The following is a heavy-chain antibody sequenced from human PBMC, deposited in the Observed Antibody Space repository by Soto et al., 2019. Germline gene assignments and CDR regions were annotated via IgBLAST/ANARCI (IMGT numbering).Heavy chain of an antibody. D-gene: IGHD3-16*01. Sequence: QITLKEAGPTLVKPTQTLTLTCTFSGFSFSGVGVGWIRQPPGKALEDLALIYWDDDKRYGPSLKSRLTITKDTSKNQVVLTMTNMEPVDTATYYCAHMSPRVAGERGYYFDYWGQGTLVTVSS. CDR1: GFSFSGVG. CDR2: IYWDDDK. V-gene: IGHV2-5*05. CDR3: AHMSPRVAGERGYYFDY. J-gene: IGHJ4*02.